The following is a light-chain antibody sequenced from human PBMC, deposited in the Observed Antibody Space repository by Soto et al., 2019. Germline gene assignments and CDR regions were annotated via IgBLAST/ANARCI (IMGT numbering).Light chain of an antibody. CDR2: GAV. CDR3: QQGSLWPYT. J-gene: IGKJ2*01. CDR1: QSVGSS. Sequence: EIVLTQYPATLSLSPGERATLSCRASQSVGSSLAWYQQKSGQAPRLLMYGAVNRATGIPARFSGSVSGTAFYLTVSSPEPEDFAVYYCQQGSLWPYTFGQGTELEIK. V-gene: IGKV3-11*01.